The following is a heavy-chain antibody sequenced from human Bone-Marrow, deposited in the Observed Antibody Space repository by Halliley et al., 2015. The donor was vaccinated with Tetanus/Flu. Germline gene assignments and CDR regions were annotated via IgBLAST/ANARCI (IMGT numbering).Heavy chain of an antibody. J-gene: IGHJ4*02. CDR1: GDKVSSNTST. V-gene: IGHV6-1*01. CDR3: ARGCSSFNH. CDR2: TYYRSKWNI. D-gene: IGHD6-19*01. Sequence: GLVKPSQTLSLTCAISGDKVSSNTSTWNWIRQSRSRGLEWLGRTYYRSKWNIDYAESVKSRITIKPDTSKNQFSLQLNSVTPEETAVYSCARGCSSFNHWGQGSLVTVSS.